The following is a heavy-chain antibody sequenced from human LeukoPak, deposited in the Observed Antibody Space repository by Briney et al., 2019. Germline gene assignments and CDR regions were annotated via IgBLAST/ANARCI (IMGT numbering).Heavy chain of an antibody. Sequence: SQTLSLTCGISGDSVSSNSAAWNWIRQSPSRGLEWLGRTYYRSKWFINYAPSVKSRIFINPDTPKNQVSLQLNSVAPEDTAVYYCTRSDCSSGRCPGFDNWGQGTLVTVSS. CDR3: TRSDCSSGRCPGFDN. J-gene: IGHJ4*02. D-gene: IGHD6-19*01. V-gene: IGHV6-1*01. CDR1: GDSVSSNSAA. CDR2: TYYRSKWFI.